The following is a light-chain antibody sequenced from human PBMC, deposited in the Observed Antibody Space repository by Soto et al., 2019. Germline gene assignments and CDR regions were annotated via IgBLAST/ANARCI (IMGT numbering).Light chain of an antibody. J-gene: IGKJ1*01. V-gene: IGKV3-20*01. CDR1: QSVSSTF. Sequence: EIVLTQSPGTLSLSPGERATLSCRANQSVSSTFLAWYQQKPGHAPRLLINGASRRAIGIPERFSGSGSGADFTLTISRLDPEDFAVYYGHQHGSPPWTFGQGTKVEIK. CDR2: GAS. CDR3: HQHGSPPWT.